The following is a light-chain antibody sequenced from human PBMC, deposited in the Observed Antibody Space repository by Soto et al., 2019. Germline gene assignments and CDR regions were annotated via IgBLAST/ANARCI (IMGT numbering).Light chain of an antibody. V-gene: IGLV1-40*01. J-gene: IGLJ2*01. CDR2: GNS. CDR1: SSNIGAGYD. Sequence: QSVLTQPPSVSGAPGPRVTISFTGSSSNIGAGYDVHWYQQLPGTAPKLLIYGNSNRPSGVPDRFSGSKSGTSASLAITGLQAEDEADYYCQSYDSRLSGVVFGGGTKLTVL. CDR3: QSYDSRLSGVV.